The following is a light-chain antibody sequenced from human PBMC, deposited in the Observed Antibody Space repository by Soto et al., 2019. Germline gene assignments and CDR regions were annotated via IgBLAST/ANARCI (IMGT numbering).Light chain of an antibody. CDR2: DAS. Sequence: ERVMTQSPATLSVSPGQRATLSCRASQSVSSNLAWYQQKPGQAPRLLIYDASTRATGIPPRFSGSGSRTEFTLTISSLQSEDFAVYYCQQYNNWLSFGPGTKVDIK. CDR1: QSVSSN. V-gene: IGKV3-15*01. J-gene: IGKJ3*01. CDR3: QQYNNWLS.